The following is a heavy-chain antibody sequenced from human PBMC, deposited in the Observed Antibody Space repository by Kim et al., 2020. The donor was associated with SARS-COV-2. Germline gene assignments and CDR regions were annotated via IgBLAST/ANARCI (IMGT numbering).Heavy chain of an antibody. CDR3: AKDRSPIFGVVIGVYYFDY. CDR2: ISGSGGST. CDR1: GFTFSSYA. D-gene: IGHD3-3*01. V-gene: IGHV3-23*01. Sequence: GGSLRLSCAASGFTFSSYAMSWVRQAPGKGLEWVSAISGSGGSTYYADSVKGRFTISRDNSKNTLYLQMNSLRAEDTAVYYCAKDRSPIFGVVIGVYYFDYWGQGTLVTVSS. J-gene: IGHJ4*02.